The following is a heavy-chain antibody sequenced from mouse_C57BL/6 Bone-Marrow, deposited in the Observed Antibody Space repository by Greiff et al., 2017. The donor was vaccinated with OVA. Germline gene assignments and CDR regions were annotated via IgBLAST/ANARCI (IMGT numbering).Heavy chain of an antibody. V-gene: IGHV1-81*01. CDR1: GYTFTSYG. D-gene: IGHD1-1*01. Sequence: VQRVESGAELARPGASVKLSCKASGYTFTSYGISWVKQRTGQGLEWIGEIYPRSGNTYYNEKFKGKATLTADKSSSTAYMELRSLTSEDSAVYFCARSVRYYGSSYWFAYWGQGTLVTVSA. J-gene: IGHJ3*01. CDR3: ARSVRYYGSSYWFAY. CDR2: IYPRSGNT.